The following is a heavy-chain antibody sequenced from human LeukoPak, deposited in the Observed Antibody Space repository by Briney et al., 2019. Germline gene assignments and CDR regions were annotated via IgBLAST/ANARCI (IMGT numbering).Heavy chain of an antibody. D-gene: IGHD2-2*02. CDR2: ISAYNGNT. V-gene: IGHV1-18*01. Sequence: ASVKVSFKASGYTFTSYGISWVRQAPGQGLEWMGWISAYNGNTNYAQKLQGRVTMTTDTSTSTAYMELRSLRSDDTAVYYCARDREDIVVVPAAINYYYYYGMDVWGQGTTVTVSS. CDR3: ARDREDIVVVPAAINYYYYYGMDV. CDR1: GYTFTSYG. J-gene: IGHJ6*02.